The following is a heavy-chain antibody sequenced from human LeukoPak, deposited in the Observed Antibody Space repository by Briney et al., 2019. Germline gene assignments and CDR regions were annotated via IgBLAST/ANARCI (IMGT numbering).Heavy chain of an antibody. D-gene: IGHD2-15*01. J-gene: IGHJ3*02. CDR2: ISSSGSTI. CDR3: ARGLGYCSGGSCPRRAFDI. CDR1: GFTFSDYY. V-gene: IGHV3-11*01. Sequence: GGSLRLSCAASGFTFSDYYMSWIRQAPGKGLEWVSFISSSGSTIYYADSMKGRFTISRDNDLQMNSLRAEDTAAYYCARGLGYCSGGSCPRRAFDIWGQGTVVTVSS.